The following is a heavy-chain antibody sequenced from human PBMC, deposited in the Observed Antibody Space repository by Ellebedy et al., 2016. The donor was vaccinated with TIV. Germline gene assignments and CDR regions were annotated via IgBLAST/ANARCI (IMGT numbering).Heavy chain of an antibody. Sequence: GGSLRLXCAASGFSFNTYGMHWVRQAPGKGLEWVAVISYDGSNKYYADSVKGRITISRDNSKNTLHLQMNSLRAEDTAVYYCAKADSSGYYTTGLDYYGMDVWGQGTTVTVSS. J-gene: IGHJ6*02. CDR2: ISYDGSNK. CDR3: AKADSSGYYTTGLDYYGMDV. CDR1: GFSFNTYG. D-gene: IGHD3-22*01. V-gene: IGHV3-30*18.